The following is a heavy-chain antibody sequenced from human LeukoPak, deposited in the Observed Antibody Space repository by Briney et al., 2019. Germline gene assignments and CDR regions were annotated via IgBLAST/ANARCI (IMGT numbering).Heavy chain of an antibody. D-gene: IGHD2-15*01. V-gene: IGHV4-34*01. CDR2: INHSGST. CDR3: ARGLFLRVAAIGY. CDR1: GGSFSGYY. Sequence: SETLSLTCAVYGGSFSGYYWSWIRQPPGKGLEWIGEINHSGSTNYNPSLKSRVAISVDTSKNQFSLKLSSVTAADTAVYYCARGLFLRVAAIGYWGQGTLVTVSS. J-gene: IGHJ4*02.